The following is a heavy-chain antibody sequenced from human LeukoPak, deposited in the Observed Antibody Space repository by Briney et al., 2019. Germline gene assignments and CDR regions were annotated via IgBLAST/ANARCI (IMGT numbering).Heavy chain of an antibody. CDR3: ARDRLSMIVVVIDAFDI. CDR2: INPSGGST. Sequence: ASVKVSCKASGYTFTSYDMHWVRQAPGQGLEWMGIINPSGGSTSYAQKFQGRVTMTRDTSTSTAYMELRSLRSDDTAVYYCARDRLSMIVVVIDAFDIWGQGTMVTVSS. J-gene: IGHJ3*02. D-gene: IGHD3-22*01. CDR1: GYTFTSYD. V-gene: IGHV1-46*01.